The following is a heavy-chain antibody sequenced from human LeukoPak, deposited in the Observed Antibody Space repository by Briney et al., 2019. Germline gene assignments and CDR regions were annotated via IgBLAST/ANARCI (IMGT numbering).Heavy chain of an antibody. CDR3: ARNSSPYYYYYYMDA. CDR2: INHSGST. J-gene: IGHJ6*03. CDR1: GGSFSGYY. V-gene: IGHV4-34*01. Sequence: SETLSLTCAVYGGSFSGYYWSWIRQPPGKGLEWIGEINHSGSTNYNPSLKSRVTISVDTSKNQFSLKLSSVTAADTAVYYCARNSSPYYYYYYMDAWGKGTTVTVSS. D-gene: IGHD4-23*01.